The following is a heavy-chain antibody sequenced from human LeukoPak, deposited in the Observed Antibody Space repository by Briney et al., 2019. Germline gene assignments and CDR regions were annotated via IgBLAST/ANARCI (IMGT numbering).Heavy chain of an antibody. CDR1: GYTFTSYA. J-gene: IGHJ6*02. D-gene: IGHD1-1*01. CDR3: ARDPLRTGTTYYYYYGMDV. V-gene: IGHV1-3*01. CDR2: INAGNGNT. Sequence: ASVNVSCKASGYTFTSYAMHWVRQAPGQRLEWMGWINAGNGNTKYSQKFQGRVTITRDTSASTAYMELSSLRSEDTAVYYCARDPLRTGTTYYYYYGMDVWGQGTTVTVSS.